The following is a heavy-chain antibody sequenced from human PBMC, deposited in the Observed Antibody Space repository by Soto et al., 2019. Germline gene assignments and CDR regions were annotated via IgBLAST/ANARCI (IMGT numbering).Heavy chain of an antibody. Sequence: TGGSLRLSCAASGFTFSSYGMHWVRQAPGKGLEWVAVISYDGSNKYYADSVKGRFTISRDNSKNTLYLQMNSLRAEDTAVYYCAKAYSSGWYPGLDYYYYYGMDVWGQGTTVTVSS. D-gene: IGHD6-19*01. CDR3: AKAYSSGWYPGLDYYYYYGMDV. CDR2: ISYDGSNK. CDR1: GFTFSSYG. J-gene: IGHJ6*02. V-gene: IGHV3-30*18.